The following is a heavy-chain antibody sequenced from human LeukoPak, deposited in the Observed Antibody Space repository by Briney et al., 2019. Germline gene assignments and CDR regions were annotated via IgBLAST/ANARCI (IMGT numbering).Heavy chain of an antibody. CDR3: ARVDRVNYYDSSGYYYGAFDI. Sequence: PSQTLSLTFTVSGGSISSGGYYWSWIRPHPGKGLEWIGYIYYSGSTYYNPSLKSRVTISVDTSKNQFSLKLSSVTAADTAVYYCARVDRVNYYDSSGYYYGAFDIWGQGTMVTVSS. CDR2: IYYSGST. V-gene: IGHV4-31*03. CDR1: GGSISSGGYY. D-gene: IGHD3-22*01. J-gene: IGHJ3*02.